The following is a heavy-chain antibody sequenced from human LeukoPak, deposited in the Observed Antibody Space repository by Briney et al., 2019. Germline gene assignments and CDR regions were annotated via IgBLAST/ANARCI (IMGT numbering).Heavy chain of an antibody. Sequence: GGSLRLSCAASGFSFSSFGMIWVRQAPGKGLGWLSYISTSGTQSYADSVKGRITVSRDNVKKSVSLQMNSLRVGDTAVYYCARRNTIFRGYFYMDVWGKGTTVTVAS. CDR2: ISTSGTQ. CDR3: ARRNTIFRGYFYMDV. D-gene: IGHD3-3*01. V-gene: IGHV3-48*01. CDR1: GFSFSSFG. J-gene: IGHJ6*03.